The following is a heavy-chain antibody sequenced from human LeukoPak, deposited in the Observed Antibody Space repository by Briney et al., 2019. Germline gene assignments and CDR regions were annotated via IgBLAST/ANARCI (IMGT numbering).Heavy chain of an antibody. CDR1: GFTFSSYA. V-gene: IGHV3-23*01. CDR2: VSGCGGST. D-gene: IGHD6-13*01. CDR3: AKDLWGRPISAGYYFDY. J-gene: IGHJ4*02. Sequence: QPGGPLRLFCAASGFTFSSYAMSWLRPAPGQGLAWVSAVSGCGGSTYFADSVQGRFTIFRDNSKNPLYLQMNILKRDDPAVLYCAKDLWGRPISAGYYFDYWGQGTLVTVSS.